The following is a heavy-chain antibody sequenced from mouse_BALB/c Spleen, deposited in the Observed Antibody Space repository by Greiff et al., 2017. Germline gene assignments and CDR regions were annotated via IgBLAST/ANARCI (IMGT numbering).Heavy chain of an antibody. CDR1: GYTFTSYW. CDR3: ARVHLVWYPFAY. V-gene: IGHV1-7*01. CDR2: INPSTGYT. Sequence: VQLQQSGAELAKPGASVKMSCKASGYTFTSYWMHWVKQRPGQGLEWIGYINPSTGYTEYNQKFKDKATLTADKSSSTAYMQLSSLTSEDSAVYYCARVHLVWYPFAYWGQGTLVTVSA. J-gene: IGHJ3*01. D-gene: IGHD2-10*02.